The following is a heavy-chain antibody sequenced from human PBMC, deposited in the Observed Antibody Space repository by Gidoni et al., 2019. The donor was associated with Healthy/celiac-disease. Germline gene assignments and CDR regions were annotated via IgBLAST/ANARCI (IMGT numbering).Heavy chain of an antibody. CDR2: INSDGSST. CDR3: AREGAPRWRPTNRGGIDY. Sequence: EVQLVESGGGLVQPGGSLRLSCAASGFTFSSYWMHWVRQAPGKGLVWVSRINSDGSSTSYADSVKGRFTISRDNAKNTLYLQMNSLRAEDTAVYYCAREGAPRWRPTNRGGIDYWGQGTLVTVSS. D-gene: IGHD2-21*02. J-gene: IGHJ4*02. V-gene: IGHV3-74*01. CDR1: GFTFSSYW.